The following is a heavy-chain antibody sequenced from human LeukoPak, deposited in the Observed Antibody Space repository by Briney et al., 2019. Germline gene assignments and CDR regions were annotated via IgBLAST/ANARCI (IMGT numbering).Heavy chain of an antibody. V-gene: IGHV3-21*01. CDR2: ITGSGGYI. D-gene: IGHD6-19*01. CDR3: ARGLAGGDY. Sequence: SGGSLRLSCAVSGFSLSRYSMNWVRQAPGKGLEWVSTITGSGGYIYYEDSVKGRLTISRDNAKNSLYLQMNSLRVEDTAVYYCARGLAGGDYWGQGTRVTVSS. CDR1: GFSLSRYS. J-gene: IGHJ4*02.